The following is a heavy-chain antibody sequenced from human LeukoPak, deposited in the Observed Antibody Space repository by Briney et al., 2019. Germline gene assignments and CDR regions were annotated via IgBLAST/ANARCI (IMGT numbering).Heavy chain of an antibody. Sequence: GGSLRLSCAASGFTFSSYAMSWVRQAPGKGLEWVSAISGSGGSTYYAVSVKGRFTISRDNSKNTLYLQMNSLRAEDTAVYYCAKDDIVVVPAANPHDYWGQGTLVTVSS. CDR2: ISGSGGST. D-gene: IGHD2-2*01. V-gene: IGHV3-23*01. CDR3: AKDDIVVVPAANPHDY. CDR1: GFTFSSYA. J-gene: IGHJ4*02.